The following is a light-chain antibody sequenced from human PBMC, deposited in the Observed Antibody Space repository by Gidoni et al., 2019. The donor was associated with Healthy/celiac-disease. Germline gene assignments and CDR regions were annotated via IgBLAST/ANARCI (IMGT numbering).Light chain of an antibody. CDR2: AAS. CDR1: QSISSY. V-gene: IGKV1-39*01. J-gene: IGKJ3*01. CDR3: QQSYSTPFT. Sequence: IQMTPSPSSLSASVGDRVTITCRASQSISSYLNWYQQKPGKAPKLLIYAASSLQSGVTSRFSGSGSGTDFTLTISSLQPEDFATYYCQQSYSTPFTFGPGTKVDIK.